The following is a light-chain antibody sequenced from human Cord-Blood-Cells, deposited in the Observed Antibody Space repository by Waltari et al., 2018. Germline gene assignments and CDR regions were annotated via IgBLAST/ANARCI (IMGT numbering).Light chain of an antibody. Sequence: QSALPQPASVSGSPGQSITISCTGTSSAVGAYNYVSWYQQHPGKAPKLMIYDVSNRPSGVSNRFSGSKSGNTASLTISGLQAEDEADYYCSSYTSSSTYVFGTGTKVTVL. J-gene: IGLJ1*01. CDR3: SSYTSSSTYV. V-gene: IGLV2-14*01. CDR1: SSAVGAYNY. CDR2: DVS.